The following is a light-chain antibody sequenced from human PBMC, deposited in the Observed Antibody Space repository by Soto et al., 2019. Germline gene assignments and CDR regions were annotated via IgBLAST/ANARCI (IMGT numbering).Light chain of an antibody. CDR3: MQALQSLT. CDR1: QSLLYNNTYNY. V-gene: IGKV2-28*01. J-gene: IGKJ5*01. CDR2: FGS. Sequence: EMVMTQSPLTLPVTPGEPASISCRSSQSLLYNNTYNYLDWYVQKPGQSPQLLIYFGSNRAPGVPDRFSGSGSGTDFTLKINRVEAEDVGTYYCMQALQSLTFGQGTRLEIQ.